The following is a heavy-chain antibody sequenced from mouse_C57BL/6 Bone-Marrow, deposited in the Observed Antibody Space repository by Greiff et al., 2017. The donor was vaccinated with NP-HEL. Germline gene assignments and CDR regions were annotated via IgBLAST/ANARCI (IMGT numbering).Heavy chain of an antibody. CDR2: IRLKSDNYAT. CDR3: TGQLLLLRFDY. J-gene: IGHJ2*01. Sequence: LQQSGGGLVQPGGSMKLSCVASGFTFSNYWMNWVRQSPEKGLEWVAQIRLKSDNYATHYAESVKGRFTISRDDSKSSVYLQMNNLRAEDTGIYYCTGQLLLLRFDYWGQGTTLTVSS. V-gene: IGHV6-3*01. CDR1: GFTFSNYW. D-gene: IGHD1-1*01.